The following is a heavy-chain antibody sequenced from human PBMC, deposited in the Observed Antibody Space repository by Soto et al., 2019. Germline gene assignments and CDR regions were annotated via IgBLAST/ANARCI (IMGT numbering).Heavy chain of an antibody. CDR2: IFSSGST. V-gene: IGHV4-4*07. J-gene: IGHJ4*02. CDR1: GGSINTFY. D-gene: IGHD5-12*01. Sequence: SETLSLTCTVSGGSINTFYWSWVRQPAGNGLEWIGRIFSSGSTSFNASLESRVAMSVDTSKNHFSLNLSSVTAADMAVYYCAREGSYSAYNFAHGIQLWSFDFWGQGALVTVSS. CDR3: AREGSYSAYNFAHGIQLWSFDF.